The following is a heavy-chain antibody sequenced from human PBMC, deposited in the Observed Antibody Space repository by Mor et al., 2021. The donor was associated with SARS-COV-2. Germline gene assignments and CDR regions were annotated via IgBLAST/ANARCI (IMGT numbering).Heavy chain of an antibody. CDR3: ARGVGSGYSPNFDY. J-gene: IGHJ4*02. CDR2: IGTAGDT. D-gene: IGHD3-3*01. V-gene: IGHV3-13*01. Sequence: GWVSAIGTAGDTYYPGSVKGRFTISRENAKNSLYLQMNSLRAGDTAVYYCARGVGSGYSPNFDYWGQGTLV.